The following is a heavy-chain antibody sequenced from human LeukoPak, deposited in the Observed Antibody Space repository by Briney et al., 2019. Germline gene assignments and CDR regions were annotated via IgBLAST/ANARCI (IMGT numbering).Heavy chain of an antibody. CDR2: INPNTGGT. D-gene: IGHD2-21*02. CDR3: ARGKTMVYCGGDCYRFDN. V-gene: IGHV1-2*02. CDR1: GYTFTGYY. Sequence: GASVKVSCKASGYTFTGYYMHWVRQAPGQGLEWMGWINPNTGGTNSAQKFQGRVTMTRDTSISTAYMELSSLRSEDTAVYYCARGKTMVYCGGDCYRFDNWGQGTLVTVSS. J-gene: IGHJ4*02.